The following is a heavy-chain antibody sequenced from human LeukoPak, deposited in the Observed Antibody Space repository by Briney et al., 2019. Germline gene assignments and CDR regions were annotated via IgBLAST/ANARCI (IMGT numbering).Heavy chain of an antibody. V-gene: IGHV1-2*04. CDR3: AYQHGEGAFDI. CDR2: INPNSGGT. Sequence: GASVKVSCKASGYTFTGYYMHWVRQAPGQGLEWMGLINPNSGGTNYAQKFPGWVTMTRDTSISTAYMELSRLRSDDTAVYYCAYQHGEGAFDIWGQGTMVTVSS. D-gene: IGHD2-2*01. J-gene: IGHJ3*02. CDR1: GYTFTGYY.